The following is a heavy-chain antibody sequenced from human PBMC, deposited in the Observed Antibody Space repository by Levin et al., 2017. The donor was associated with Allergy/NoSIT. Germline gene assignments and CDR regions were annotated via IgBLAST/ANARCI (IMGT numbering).Heavy chain of an antibody. CDR2: ISGSGGST. CDR1: GFTFSSYA. V-gene: IGHV3-23*01. J-gene: IGHJ4*02. D-gene: IGHD6-19*01. CDR3: AKDRIAVAGWNLDY. Sequence: GESLKISCAASGFTFSSYAMSWVRQAPGKGLEWVSAISGSGGSTYYADSVKGRFTISRDNSKNTLYLQMNSLRAEDTAVYYCAKDRIAVAGWNLDYWGQGTLVTVSS.